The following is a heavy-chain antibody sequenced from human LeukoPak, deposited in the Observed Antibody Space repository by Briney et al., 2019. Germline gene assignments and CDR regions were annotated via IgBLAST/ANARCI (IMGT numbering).Heavy chain of an antibody. CDR1: GGTFSSYA. J-gene: IGHJ5*02. V-gene: IGHV1-69*13. CDR3: ARDRTTYKVGATGFDP. D-gene: IGHD1-26*01. CDR2: IIPIFGTA. Sequence: SVKVSCKASGGTFSSYAISWVRQAPGQGLEWMGGIIPIFGTASYAQKFQGRVTITADESTSTAYMELSSLRSEDTAVYYCARDRTTYKVGATGFDPWGQGTLVTVSS.